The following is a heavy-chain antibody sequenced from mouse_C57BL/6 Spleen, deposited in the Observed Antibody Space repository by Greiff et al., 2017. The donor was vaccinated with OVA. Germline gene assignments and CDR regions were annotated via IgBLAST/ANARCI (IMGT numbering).Heavy chain of an antibody. V-gene: IGHV1-82*01. CDR3: ARWSSGSFAY. J-gene: IGHJ3*01. D-gene: IGHD3-2*02. Sequence: VQLQESGPELVKPGASVKISCKASGYAFSSSWMNWVKQRPGKGLKWIGRIYPGDGDTNYNGKFKGKATLTADKSSSTAYMQLSSLTSEDSAVYFCARWSSGSFAYWGQGTLVTVSA. CDR1: GYAFSSSW. CDR2: IYPGDGDT.